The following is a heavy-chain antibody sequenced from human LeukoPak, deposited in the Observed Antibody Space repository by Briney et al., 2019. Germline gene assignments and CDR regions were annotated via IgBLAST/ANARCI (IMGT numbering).Heavy chain of an antibody. D-gene: IGHD2-21*02. CDR2: INPSGGST. Sequence: ASVKVSCKASGYTFTGYYMHWVRQAPGQGLEWMGIINPSGGSTNYAQKFQGRVTMTRDTSTSTVYMELSSLRSEDTAVYYCARSKCGGDCYSDYFDYWGQGTLVTVSS. CDR1: GYTFTGYY. J-gene: IGHJ4*02. V-gene: IGHV1-46*01. CDR3: ARSKCGGDCYSDYFDY.